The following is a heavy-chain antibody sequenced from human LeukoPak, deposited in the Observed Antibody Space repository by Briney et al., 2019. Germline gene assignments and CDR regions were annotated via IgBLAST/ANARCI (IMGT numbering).Heavy chain of an antibody. D-gene: IGHD6-19*01. J-gene: IGHJ4*02. Sequence: SETLSLTCTVSGVSIGRDYWTWIRQPPGKGLEYIGYIYYTGGTNYNPSLNSRFTISVDTSKNQFSLKLSSVTAADTAVYFCAKYGNSGWVIDNWGQGTLVTVSS. V-gene: IGHV4-59*08. CDR2: IYYTGGT. CDR1: GVSIGRDY. CDR3: AKYGNSGWVIDN.